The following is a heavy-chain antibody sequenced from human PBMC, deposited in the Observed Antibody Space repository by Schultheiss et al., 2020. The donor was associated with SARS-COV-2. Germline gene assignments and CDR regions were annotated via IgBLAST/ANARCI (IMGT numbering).Heavy chain of an antibody. V-gene: IGHV3-7*01. CDR1: GFTFSNAW. CDR3: ARVNHRGGNWFDP. J-gene: IGHJ5*02. D-gene: IGHD3-10*01. Sequence: GGSLRLSCAASGFTFSNAWMTWVRQAPGKGLEWVANIKQDGSGKYYVDYVKGRFTISRDNAKNSLYLQMDSLRAEDTALYYCARVNHRGGNWFDPWGQGTLVTVSS. CDR2: IKQDGSGK.